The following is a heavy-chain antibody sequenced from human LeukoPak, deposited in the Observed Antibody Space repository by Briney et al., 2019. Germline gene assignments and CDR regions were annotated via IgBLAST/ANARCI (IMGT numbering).Heavy chain of an antibody. CDR3: ARLSRYFDWSTDS. CDR1: GGSFSGYY. D-gene: IGHD3-9*01. V-gene: IGHV4-34*01. CDR2: INHSGST. J-gene: IGHJ5*01. Sequence: SETLSLTCAVYGGSFSGYYWSWIRQPPGKGLEWIGEINHSGSTNYNPSLKSRVTISVDTSKNQFSLKLSSVTAADTAVYYCARLSRYFDWSTDSWGQGTLVTVSS.